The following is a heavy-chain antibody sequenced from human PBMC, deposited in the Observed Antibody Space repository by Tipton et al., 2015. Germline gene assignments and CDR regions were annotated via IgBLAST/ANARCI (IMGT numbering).Heavy chain of an antibody. CDR1: GDSISSGPYY. CDR3: AREKRISIFGVLIPLFDF. D-gene: IGHD3-3*01. CDR2: IFNSGIT. V-gene: IGHV4-31*03. Sequence: TLSLTCTVSGDSISSGPYYWSWIRQHPGKGLEWIGYIFNSGITYYNPSLKGRAAISIDTSQNQFSLMVSSVTAADTAVYYCAREKRISIFGVLIPLFDFWGQGALVTVSS. J-gene: IGHJ4*02.